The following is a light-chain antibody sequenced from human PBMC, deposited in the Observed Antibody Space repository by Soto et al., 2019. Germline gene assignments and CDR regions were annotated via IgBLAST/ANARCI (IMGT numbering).Light chain of an antibody. CDR2: AAS. J-gene: IGKJ5*01. Sequence: EIVLTQSPGTLSLSPGERATLSCRASQTISGNSLAWYQQTPGQAPRLLIYAASSRATGIPDRFSGSGSGTDFTLTISRLEPEDFAVYYCQQHGRSPITFGQGTRLEIK. CDR1: QTISGNS. V-gene: IGKV3-20*01. CDR3: QQHGRSPIT.